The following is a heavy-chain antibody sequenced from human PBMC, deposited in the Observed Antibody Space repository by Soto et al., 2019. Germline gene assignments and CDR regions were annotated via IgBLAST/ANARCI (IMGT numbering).Heavy chain of an antibody. D-gene: IGHD3-22*01. V-gene: IGHV4-4*07. CDR2: IYTSGST. Sequence: KTSETLSLTCTVSGGSISSYYWSWIRQPAGKGLEWIGRIYTSGSTNYNPSLKSRVTMSVDTSKNQLSLKLSSVTAADTAVYYCARNGYYYDSSGYYFAYWGQGTLVTVSS. J-gene: IGHJ4*02. CDR1: GGSISSYY. CDR3: ARNGYYYDSSGYYFAY.